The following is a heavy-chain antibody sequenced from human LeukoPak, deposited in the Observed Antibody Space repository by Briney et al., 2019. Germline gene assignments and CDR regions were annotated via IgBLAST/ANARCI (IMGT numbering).Heavy chain of an antibody. J-gene: IGHJ6*03. CDR2: IGTSSTTI. D-gene: IGHD6-25*01. Sequence: ETLSLTCTVSGGSISGSSYYWGWVRQPPGKGLEWVSNIGTSSTTIYYADSVKGRFTISRDNAKNSLYLQMNSLRADDTAVYYCARFAAGGSYYYYMDVWGKGTTVTVSS. CDR3: ARFAAGGSYYYYMDV. CDR1: GGSISGSSYY. V-gene: IGHV3-48*01.